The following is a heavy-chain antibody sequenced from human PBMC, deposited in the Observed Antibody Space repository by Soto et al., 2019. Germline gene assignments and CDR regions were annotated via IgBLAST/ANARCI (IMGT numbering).Heavy chain of an antibody. Sequence: QVQLQQWGAGLLKPSETLSLTCAVYGGSFSGYYWSWIRQPPGKGLEWIGEINHSGSTNYNPSLKSRVTISVDTSTNQFSLKLSSVTAADTAVYYCARVNQSLSVAGEYFDYWGQGTLVTVSS. J-gene: IGHJ4*02. CDR3: ARVNQSLSVAGEYFDY. CDR1: GGSFSGYY. V-gene: IGHV4-34*01. D-gene: IGHD6-19*01. CDR2: INHSGST.